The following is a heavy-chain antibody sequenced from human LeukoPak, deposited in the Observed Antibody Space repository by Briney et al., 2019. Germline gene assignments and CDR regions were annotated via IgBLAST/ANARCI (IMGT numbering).Heavy chain of an antibody. CDR1: GFTIRSYG. CDR3: ARRWQWLVSFDY. CDR2: INHSGST. Sequence: GSLRLSCAASGFTIRSYGMHWIRQPPGKGLEWIGEINHSGSTNYNPSLKSRVTISVDTSKNQFSLKLSSVTAADTAVYYCARRWQWLVSFDYWGQGTLVTVSS. D-gene: IGHD6-19*01. V-gene: IGHV4-34*01. J-gene: IGHJ4*02.